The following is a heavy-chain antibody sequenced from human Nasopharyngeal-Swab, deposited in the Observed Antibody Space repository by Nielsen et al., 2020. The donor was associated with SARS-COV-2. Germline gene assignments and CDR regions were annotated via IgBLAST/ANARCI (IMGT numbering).Heavy chain of an antibody. J-gene: IGHJ5*02. CDR1: EFTFSSYW. CDR3: GRDLGGRFST. Sequence: GGSLRLSCVASEFTFSSYWMNWVRQVPGKGLVWVSRIYEHGSTINNADSVEGRFTISRDNAKNTLFLQMNSLRAEDTAVYYCGRDLGGRFSTWGQGTLVTVSS. V-gene: IGHV3-74*01. D-gene: IGHD3-16*01. CDR2: IYEHGSTI.